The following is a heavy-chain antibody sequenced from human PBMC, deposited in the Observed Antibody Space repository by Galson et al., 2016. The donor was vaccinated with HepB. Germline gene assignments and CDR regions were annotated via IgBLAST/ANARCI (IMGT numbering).Heavy chain of an antibody. CDR1: GYTFVGYY. V-gene: IGHV1-2*02. J-gene: IGHJ6*04. Sequence: SVKVSCKASGYTFVGYYIHWVRQAPGQGLEWMGWINSNSGGTNFAQKFQGRIKLTRDTSVSTAYMELSGLTPDDTALYYCARESVVATYYYGMDVWGEGTTVTVSS. CDR2: INSNSGGT. CDR3: ARESVVATYYYGMDV. D-gene: IGHD2-21*01.